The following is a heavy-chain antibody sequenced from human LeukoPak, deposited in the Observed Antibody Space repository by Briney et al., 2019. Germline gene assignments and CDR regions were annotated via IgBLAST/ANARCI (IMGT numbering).Heavy chain of an antibody. D-gene: IGHD6-6*01. Sequence: PGGSLRLSCAASGFTFSDYYMTWIRQAPGKGLEWASYISSSGTTIYYADSVKGRFTISRDNAKSSLYLQMNSLRAEDTAVYYCAKDGGGKAAPNGGAFDIWGQGTMVTVSS. CDR2: ISSSGTTI. CDR1: GFTFSDYY. CDR3: AKDGGGKAAPNGGAFDI. V-gene: IGHV3-11*04. J-gene: IGHJ3*02.